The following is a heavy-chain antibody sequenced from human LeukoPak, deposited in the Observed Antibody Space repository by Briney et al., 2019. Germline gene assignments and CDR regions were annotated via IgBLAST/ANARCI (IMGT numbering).Heavy chain of an antibody. CDR3: ARPRTAWYSSSSYYYYGMDV. CDR1: GGSFSGFY. J-gene: IGHJ6*02. CDR2: INHSGST. Sequence: SETLSLTCAVYGGSFSGFYWSWIRQPPGEGLEWIGEINHSGSTNYNPSLKSRVTISVDTSKNQFSLKLSSVTAADTAVYYCARPRTAWYSSSSYYYYGMDVWGQGTTVTVSS. D-gene: IGHD6-6*01. V-gene: IGHV4-34*01.